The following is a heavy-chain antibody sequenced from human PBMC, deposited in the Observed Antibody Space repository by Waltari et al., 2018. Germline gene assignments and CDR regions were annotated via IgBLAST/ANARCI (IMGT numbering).Heavy chain of an antibody. D-gene: IGHD2-21*01. Sequence: QVQLVQSGAEVTKPGASLSVSCTASGSTFNEYALNWVRLATGQGLEWMCWMNPDIVTTGFAEKFQGRLAMTRDTSTSTAYLELSGLTSDDTAVYFCATSIAPPEDYIYHGLDVWGQGTTVTVS. J-gene: IGHJ6*02. CDR3: ATSIAPPEDYIYHGLDV. CDR2: MNPDIVTT. CDR1: GSTFNEYA. V-gene: IGHV1-8*01.